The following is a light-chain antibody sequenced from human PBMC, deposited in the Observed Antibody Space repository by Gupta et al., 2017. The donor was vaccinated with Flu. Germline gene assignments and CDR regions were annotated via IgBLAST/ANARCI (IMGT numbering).Light chain of an antibody. J-gene: IGKJ1*01. CDR2: KTS. CDR1: QSIDNW. V-gene: IGKV1-5*03. CDR3: QQDNSLWM. Sequence: DIQMTQSPSTLSASVGDRVTITCRASQSIDNWLAWYQHKPGKAPKLLIYKTSTLESGVPSRFSGSGSGTEFTLTISSLQPDDVATYYCQQDNSLWMFGQGTKVEIK.